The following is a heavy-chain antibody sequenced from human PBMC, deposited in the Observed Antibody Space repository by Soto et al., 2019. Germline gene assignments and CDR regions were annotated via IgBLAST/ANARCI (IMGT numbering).Heavy chain of an antibody. CDR2: ITAYNGNT. Sequence: QVQLVQSGAEVKKPGASVMVSCKASGYTFINYGISWVRQAPGQGLEWMGWITAYNGNTNYAQKLQGRVTMTTDTSTTTGYMELRSLRSDDTAVYYCAGGEGFLDYWGQGTLVTVSS. CDR1: GYTFINYG. CDR3: AGGEGFLDY. D-gene: IGHD2-15*01. J-gene: IGHJ4*02. V-gene: IGHV1-18*01.